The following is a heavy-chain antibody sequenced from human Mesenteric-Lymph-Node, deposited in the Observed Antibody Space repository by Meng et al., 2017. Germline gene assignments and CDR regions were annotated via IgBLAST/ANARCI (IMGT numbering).Heavy chain of an antibody. D-gene: IGHD2-2*01. CDR2: INSDGSDT. J-gene: IGHJ6*02. Sequence: GGSLRLSCAASGFTFSTHWMHWVRQASGKGLVWVSRINSDGSDTTYADFVKGRFTISRDNAKNSLYLQMNSLRAEDTAVYYCARDRVVPAAMTRPSYYYYYYGMDVWGQGTTVTVSS. V-gene: IGHV3-74*01. CDR1: GFTFSTHW. CDR3: ARDRVVPAAMTRPSYYYYYYGMDV.